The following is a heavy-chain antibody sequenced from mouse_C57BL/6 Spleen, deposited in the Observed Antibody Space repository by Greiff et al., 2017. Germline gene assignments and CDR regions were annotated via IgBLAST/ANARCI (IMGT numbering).Heavy chain of an antibody. Sequence: QVQLQQPGAELVMPGASVKLSCKASGYPFTRYWMHWVKQRPGQGLEWIGEIDPSDSNTTYTQQFKGKATLPVDKSSSTAYMQRSSLTSEDSAVYYCARWANAIDYWGQGTTVTVSA. J-gene: IGHJ4*01. V-gene: IGHV1-69*01. CDR2: IDPSDSNT. CDR3: ARWANAIDY. CDR1: GYPFTRYW.